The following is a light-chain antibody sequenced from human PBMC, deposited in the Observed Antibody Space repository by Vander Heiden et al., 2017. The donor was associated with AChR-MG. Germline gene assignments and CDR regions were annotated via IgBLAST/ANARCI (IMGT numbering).Light chain of an antibody. CDR2: DDS. V-gene: IGLV3-21*03. J-gene: IGLJ2*01. Sequence: SYVLTQPPSVSVAPGKTARITCGGNNIGTKSVHWYQQKPGQAPVLVVYDDSERPSGIPDRFSGSSSGNTATLTISRVEAGDEADYYCQVWDVTSERVVFGGGTKLTVL. CDR3: QVWDVTSERVV. CDR1: NIGTKS.